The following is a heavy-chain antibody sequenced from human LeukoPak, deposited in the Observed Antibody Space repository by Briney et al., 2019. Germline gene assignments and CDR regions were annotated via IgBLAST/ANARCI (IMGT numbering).Heavy chain of an antibody. D-gene: IGHD3-10*01. CDR1: GGSISSYH. J-gene: IGHJ4*02. CDR2: IHYSGST. CDR3: VRKGSSGFDY. V-gene: IGHV4-59*08. Sequence: PSETLSLTCTVSGGSISSYHWSWIRQPPGKGLEWIGNIHYSGSTNYNPSLKSRITMSVDTSKNEFSLKLTSVTAADTAVFYCVRKGSSGFDYWGQGTLVTVSS.